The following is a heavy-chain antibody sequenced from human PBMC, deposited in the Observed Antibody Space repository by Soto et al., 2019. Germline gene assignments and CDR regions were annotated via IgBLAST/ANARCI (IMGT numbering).Heavy chain of an antibody. V-gene: IGHV4-30-4*01. Sequence: QVHLQESGPGLVKPSQTLSLACTVSGGSISSGDYYWNWIRQPPGKGLEWIGYIYYSGSTYYNPSLKSRVTISVDTSNNQFSLKLSSVTAADSAVYYCARVGVGFYAFDIWGQGTMVTVSS. J-gene: IGHJ3*02. CDR3: ARVGVGFYAFDI. CDR2: IYYSGST. CDR1: GGSISSGDYY. D-gene: IGHD3-10*01.